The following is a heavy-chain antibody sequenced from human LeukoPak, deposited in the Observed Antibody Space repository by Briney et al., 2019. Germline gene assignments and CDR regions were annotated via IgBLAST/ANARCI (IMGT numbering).Heavy chain of an antibody. D-gene: IGHD6-13*01. V-gene: IGHV5-51*01. CDR2: IYPGDSDT. J-gene: IGHJ4*02. CDR1: EYSFTSYC. Sequence: GESLKISCNGSEYSFTSYCIGWVRQIPGKGLELMGIIYPGDSDTRYSPSFQGQVTISADKSISTAHLQWSSLNASDTAMYYCARRAAAGKEFDYWGQGTLVTVSS. CDR3: ARRAAAGKEFDY.